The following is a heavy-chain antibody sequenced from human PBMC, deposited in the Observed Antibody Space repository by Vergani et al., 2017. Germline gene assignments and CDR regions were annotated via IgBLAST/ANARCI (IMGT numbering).Heavy chain of an antibody. J-gene: IGHJ2*01. Sequence: EVQLVESGGGLVQPGGSLRLSCAASGFTISSYWMIWVRQTPGKGLEWVANIKQDESEIYYVDSVKGRFTISRDNAKNSLFLQMNSLRDEDTAVYYCATMWEIIQNLRTDWYFDLWGRGTLVTVSS. CDR3: ATMWEIIQNLRTDWYFDL. CDR2: IKQDESEI. V-gene: IGHV3-7*01. CDR1: GFTISSYW. D-gene: IGHD1-26*01.